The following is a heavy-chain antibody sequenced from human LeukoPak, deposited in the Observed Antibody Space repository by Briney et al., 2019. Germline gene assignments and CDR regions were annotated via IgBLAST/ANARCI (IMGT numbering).Heavy chain of an antibody. J-gene: IGHJ3*02. V-gene: IGHV4-59*01. CDR1: GGSISTYY. D-gene: IGHD3-22*01. Sequence: PSENLSLTCTVSGGSISTYYWSWIRQPPGKGLEWIGYIYYSGSTNYNPSLKSRVTISVDTSRNQFSLKLSSVTAADTAVYYCARVKGYFDSTGYYRAHTFEIWGQGTMVTVSS. CDR2: IYYSGST. CDR3: ARVKGYFDSTGYYRAHTFEI.